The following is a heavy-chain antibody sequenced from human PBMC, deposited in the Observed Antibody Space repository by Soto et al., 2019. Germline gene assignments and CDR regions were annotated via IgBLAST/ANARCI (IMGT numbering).Heavy chain of an antibody. V-gene: IGHV1-69*01. J-gene: IGHJ6*02. CDR2: IIPICGTA. Sequence: QVQLVQSGAEVKKPGSSVKVSCKASGGTFSSYAISWVRQAPGQGLEWMGGIIPICGTANYAQKFQGRVTITADESTSTADMELSSLRSEDTAVYYCARDDFWSGYYSWPMDVWGQGTTVTVSS. CDR1: GGTFSSYA. D-gene: IGHD3-3*01. CDR3: ARDDFWSGYYSWPMDV.